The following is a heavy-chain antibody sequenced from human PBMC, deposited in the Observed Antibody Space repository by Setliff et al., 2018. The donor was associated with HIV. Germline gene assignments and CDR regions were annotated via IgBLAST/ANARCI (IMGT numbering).Heavy chain of an antibody. Sequence: AASVKVSCKASGYSSINYAMNWVRQAPGQGLEWMGWINTQTGSPTYAQAFTGRFVFSVDTSVTTAYLQISGLKADDTAVYYCARALYGEYGGDLNWLDPWGQGTLVTVSS. CDR3: ARALYGEYGGDLNWLDP. J-gene: IGHJ5*02. CDR2: INTQTGSP. CDR1: GYSSINYA. V-gene: IGHV7-4-1*02. D-gene: IGHD4-17*01.